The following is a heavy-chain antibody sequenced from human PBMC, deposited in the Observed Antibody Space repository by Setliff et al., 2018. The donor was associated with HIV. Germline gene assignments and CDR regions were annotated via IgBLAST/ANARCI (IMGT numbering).Heavy chain of an antibody. J-gene: IGHJ1*01. D-gene: IGHD1-26*01. Sequence: LRLSCAASGFTFSSYSMNWVRQAPGKGLEWVSSISSSSSYIYYADSVKGRFTISRDNAKNSLYLQMNSLRAEDTAVYYCARASGSYYDNEYFQHWGQGTLVTVSS. CDR3: ARASGSYYDNEYFQH. V-gene: IGHV3-21*01. CDR1: GFTFSSYS. CDR2: ISSSSSYI.